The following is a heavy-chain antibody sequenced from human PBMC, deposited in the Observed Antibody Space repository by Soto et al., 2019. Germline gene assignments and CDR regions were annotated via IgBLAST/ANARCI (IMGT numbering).Heavy chain of an antibody. CDR1: GFTFSNYG. CDR2: ISSDGSSK. J-gene: IGHJ4*02. Sequence: QVQLVESGGGVVQPGTSLRLSCAASGFTFSNYGMHWVRQAPGKGLDCVASISSDGSSKYYADSVKGRFTISRDNSKNTLNLEMNSLRVEDTAVYYCAKVVEQQLVRCGLDCWGQGTLVTVSP. V-gene: IGHV3-30*18. CDR3: AKVVEQQLVRCGLDC. D-gene: IGHD6-13*01.